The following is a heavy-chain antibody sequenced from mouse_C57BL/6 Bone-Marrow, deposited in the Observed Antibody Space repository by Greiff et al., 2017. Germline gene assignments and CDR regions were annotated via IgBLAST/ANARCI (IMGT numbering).Heavy chain of an antibody. Sequence: QVQLKESGAELMKPGASVKLSCKATGYTFTGYWIEWVKQRPGHGLEWIGEILPGSGSTNYNEKFKGKATFTADTSSNTAYMQLSSLTTEDSAIYYCAREGDYYGNGKDAMDYWGQGTSVTVSS. CDR3: AREGDYYGNGKDAMDY. V-gene: IGHV1-9*01. CDR1: GYTFTGYW. D-gene: IGHD2-1*01. J-gene: IGHJ4*01. CDR2: ILPGSGST.